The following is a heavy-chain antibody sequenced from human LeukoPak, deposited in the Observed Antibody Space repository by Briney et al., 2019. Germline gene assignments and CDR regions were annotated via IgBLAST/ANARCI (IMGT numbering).Heavy chain of an antibody. J-gene: IGHJ4*02. Sequence: GESMTLSSAASRFTVTSNYMRWVRQAPGKGRVWVSDIYSGGSTYYANSVKGRFTISRDNSKNPLYLQMNSLRAEDTAVYYCARALAVAGPYDFWGQGTLVTVSS. CDR1: RFTVTSNY. CDR3: ARALAVAGPYDF. V-gene: IGHV3-53*01. CDR2: IYSGGST. D-gene: IGHD6-19*01.